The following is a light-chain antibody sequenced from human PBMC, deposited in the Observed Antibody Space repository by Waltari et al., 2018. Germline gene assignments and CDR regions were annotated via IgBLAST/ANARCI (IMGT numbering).Light chain of an antibody. Sequence: EIVLTQSPGSLSSSPGERVTLSCRASQSVSRALAWYQQKPGQAPRLLIFGASSRDTGIPDRFSGSGSETDFSLTISRLEPEDFAVYYCQHYVRLPATFGRGTKVEIK. V-gene: IGKV3-20*01. CDR1: QSVSRA. CDR2: GAS. CDR3: QHYVRLPAT. J-gene: IGKJ1*01.